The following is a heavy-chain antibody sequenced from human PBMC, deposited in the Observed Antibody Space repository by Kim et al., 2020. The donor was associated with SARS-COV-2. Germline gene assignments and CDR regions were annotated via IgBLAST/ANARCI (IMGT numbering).Heavy chain of an antibody. V-gene: IGHV4-61*02. J-gene: IGHJ6*02. CDR3: AALRGYSGYEGDYYYGMDV. CDR2: IYTSGST. CDR1: GGSISSGSYY. D-gene: IGHD5-12*01. Sequence: SETLSLTCTVSGGSISSGSYYWSWIRQPAGKGLEWIGRIYTSGSTNYNPSLKSRVTISVDTSKNQFSLKLSSVTAADTAVYYCAALRGYSGYEGDYYYGMDVWGQGTTVTVSS.